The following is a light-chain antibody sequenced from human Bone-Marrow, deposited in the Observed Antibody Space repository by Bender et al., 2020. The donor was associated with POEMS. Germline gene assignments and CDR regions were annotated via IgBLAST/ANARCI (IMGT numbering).Light chain of an antibody. Sequence: LTQPASVSGSPGQTARITCSGDALPKQYTNWYQQKPGQAPVLLIKKDSERPSGIPERFSGSISGTTVTLTISGVQAEDEADYYCQSADSSGTYAVFGGGTKVTVL. J-gene: IGLJ3*02. CDR3: QSADSSGTYAV. V-gene: IGLV3-25*03. CDR1: ALPKQY. CDR2: KDS.